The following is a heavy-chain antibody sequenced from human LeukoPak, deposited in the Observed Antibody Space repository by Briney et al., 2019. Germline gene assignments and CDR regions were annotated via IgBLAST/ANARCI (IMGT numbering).Heavy chain of an antibody. J-gene: IGHJ4*02. V-gene: IGHV4-61*01. CDR1: GASISSDSNY. CDR2: IYYSGST. CDR3: ARGSKSGYYTGIFDY. D-gene: IGHD3-3*01. Sequence: PSETLSLTCTVSGASISSDSNYWAWVRQPPGKGLQWIGYIYYSGSTNYNPSLKSRVTISVDTSKNQFSLKLSSVTAADTAVYYCARGSKSGYYTGIFDYWGQGTLVTVSS.